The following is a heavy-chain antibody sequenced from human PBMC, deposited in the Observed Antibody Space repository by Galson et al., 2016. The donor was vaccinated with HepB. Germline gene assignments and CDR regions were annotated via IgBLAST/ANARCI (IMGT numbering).Heavy chain of an antibody. CDR3: ARGGFGELGAFDI. D-gene: IGHD3-10*01. V-gene: IGHV3-30-3*01. Sequence: SLRLSCAASGFTFSTYDIHWVRQAPGKGLEWVAFISYDANFKFYADSVKGRFTISRDNSKNTLSLQMNSLRAEDTAVYYCARGGFGELGAFDIWGQGTMVTVST. CDR1: GFTFSTYD. CDR2: ISYDANFK. J-gene: IGHJ3*02.